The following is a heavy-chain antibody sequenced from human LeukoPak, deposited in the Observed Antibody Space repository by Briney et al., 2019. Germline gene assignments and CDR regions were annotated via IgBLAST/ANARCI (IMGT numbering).Heavy chain of an antibody. CDR1: GYSFTSYW. Sequence: GESLKISCRGSGYSFTSYWSGWVRQMPGKGLEWMGIIYPGDSDTRYSPSFQGQVTISAGKSISTAYLQWSSLKASDTAMYYCARHPYHDSSRYYLPHFDYWDKGPLVTVSS. CDR3: ARHPYHDSSRYYLPHFDY. D-gene: IGHD3-22*01. CDR2: IYPGDSDT. V-gene: IGHV5-51*01. J-gene: IGHJ4*02.